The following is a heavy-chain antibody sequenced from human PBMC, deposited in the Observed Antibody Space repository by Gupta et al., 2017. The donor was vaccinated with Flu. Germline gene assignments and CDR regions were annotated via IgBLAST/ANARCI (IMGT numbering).Heavy chain of an antibody. CDR2: ITGGSEVT. CDR1: GFTFSGYD. D-gene: IGHD3-10*01. J-gene: IGHJ4*02. CDR3: AKHWVRTHDS. Sequence: EVRLLESGGNLVQPGGSLRLSCVASGFTFSGYDMSWVRQAPGKGREWVSAITGGSEVTYYGDSVKGRFTISRDNSKNTLYLQMNSLTADDTALYYCAKHWVRTHDSWGQGTLVTVSS. V-gene: IGHV3-23*01.